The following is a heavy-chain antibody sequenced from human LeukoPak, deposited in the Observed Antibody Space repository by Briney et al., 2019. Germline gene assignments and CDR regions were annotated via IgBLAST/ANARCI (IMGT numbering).Heavy chain of an antibody. D-gene: IGHD2-2*01. CDR3: ARDLSVYRSSTSCLRMDV. J-gene: IGHJ6*02. Sequence: SETLSLTCTVSGGSISSGDYYWSWIRQPPGKGLEWIGYIYYSGSTYYNPSLKSRVTISVDTSKNQFSLKLSSVTAADTAVYYCARDLSVYRSSTSCLRMDVWGQGTTVTVSS. V-gene: IGHV4-30-4*01. CDR1: GGSISSGDYY. CDR2: IYYSGST.